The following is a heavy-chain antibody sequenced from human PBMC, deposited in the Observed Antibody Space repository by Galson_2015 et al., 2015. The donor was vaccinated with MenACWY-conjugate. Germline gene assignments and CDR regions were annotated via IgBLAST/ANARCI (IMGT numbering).Heavy chain of an antibody. Sequence: SLRLSCAASGFTFSSSSMNWVRQAPGKGLEWVSSISATSATIYYADSVKGRFTISRDNAKNSLYLQMNSLRAEDTAVYYCARTAGSAPPWGLGTLVTVSS. CDR3: ARTAGSAPP. D-gene: IGHD6-13*01. J-gene: IGHJ5*02. CDR1: GFTFSSSS. V-gene: IGHV3-21*01. CDR2: ISATSATI.